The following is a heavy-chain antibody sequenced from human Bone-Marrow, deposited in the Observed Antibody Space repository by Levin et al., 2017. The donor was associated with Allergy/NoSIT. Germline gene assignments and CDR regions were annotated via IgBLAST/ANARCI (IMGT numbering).Heavy chain of an antibody. CDR3: AKEAFDI. Sequence: PGGSLRLSCAGSGFTFSNYAMSWVRQAPGKGLEWVSGISHDGIDTHYADSVKGRFTIVRDNSKNTLDLDMSSLRVDDTAVYYCAKEAFDIWGQGTLLIVSS. J-gene: IGHJ3*02. CDR1: GFTFSNYA. V-gene: IGHV3-23*01. CDR2: ISHDGIDT.